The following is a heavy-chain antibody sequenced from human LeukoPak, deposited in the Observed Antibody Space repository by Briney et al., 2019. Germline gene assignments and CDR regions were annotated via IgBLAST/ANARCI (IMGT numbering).Heavy chain of an antibody. CDR1: GGSFSGYY. V-gene: IGHV4-30-4*08. Sequence: PSETLSLTCAVYGGSFSGYYWSWIRQPPGKGLEWIGYIYYSGSTYYNPSLKSRVTISVDTSKNQFSLKLSSVTAADTAVYYCARGFSSGYYYGHAFDIWGQGTMVTVSS. CDR2: IYYSGST. D-gene: IGHD3-22*01. J-gene: IGHJ3*02. CDR3: ARGFSSGYYYGHAFDI.